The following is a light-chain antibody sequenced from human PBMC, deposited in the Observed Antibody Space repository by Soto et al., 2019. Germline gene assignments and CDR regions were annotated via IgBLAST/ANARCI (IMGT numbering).Light chain of an antibody. CDR3: QQYYSPPLT. Sequence: DIVMTQSPDSLAVSLGDRATINCKCSQNNKNYLAWYQQKTGQPPRLLIYWASTRESRVPDRFSGSGSGTDFTLTISSLQAEDVAVYDCQQYYSPPLTFGGGTKVDIK. CDR1: QNNKNY. V-gene: IGKV4-1*01. CDR2: WAS. J-gene: IGKJ4*01.